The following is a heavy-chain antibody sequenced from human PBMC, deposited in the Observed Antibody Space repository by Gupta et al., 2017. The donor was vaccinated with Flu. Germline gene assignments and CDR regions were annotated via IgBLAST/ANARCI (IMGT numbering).Heavy chain of an antibody. J-gene: IGHJ4*02. Sequence: VQRVESGGGVVQPGRSLSLSCTAAGFICSSYRTHWVRQAPGKGLGWLTVISNDGSNKYYAYSVRCRFTISRDNSKTTLFLLMNSLGAEATAFYYCARDSEWKYFDYWGQGTLVTVSS. CDR3: ARDSEWKYFDY. CDR1: GFICSSYR. CDR2: ISNDGSNK. D-gene: IGHD3-3*01. V-gene: IGHV3-30*03.